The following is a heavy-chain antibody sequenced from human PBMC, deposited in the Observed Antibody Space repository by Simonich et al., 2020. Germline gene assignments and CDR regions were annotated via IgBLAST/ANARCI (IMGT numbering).Heavy chain of an antibody. CDR1: VGSISSSSYY. D-gene: IGHD6-6*01. J-gene: IGHJ4*02. Sequence: QLQLQESGPGLVKPSETLSLTCTVSVGSISSSSYYWGWIRQPPGKGREWVARIYYSGSTYYNPALKSRVTISVDTSKNQFSLKLSSVTAADTAVYYCARWAYSSSYFDYWGQGTLVTVSS. CDR2: IYYSGST. CDR3: ARWAYSSSYFDY. V-gene: IGHV4-39*01.